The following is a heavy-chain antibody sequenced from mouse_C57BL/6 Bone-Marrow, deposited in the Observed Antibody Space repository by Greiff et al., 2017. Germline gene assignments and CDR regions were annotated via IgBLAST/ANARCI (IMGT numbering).Heavy chain of an antibody. Sequence: EVQLVESGGGLVKPGGSLKLSCAASGFTFSDYGMHWVRQAPEKGLEWVAYISSGSSTIYYADTVKGRFTISRDNAKNTLFLQMTSLRSEDTAMYYCAPMIKDWYFDVWGTGTTVTVSS. CDR1: GFTFSDYG. CDR3: APMIKDWYFDV. D-gene: IGHD2-4*01. V-gene: IGHV5-17*01. CDR2: ISSGSSTI. J-gene: IGHJ1*03.